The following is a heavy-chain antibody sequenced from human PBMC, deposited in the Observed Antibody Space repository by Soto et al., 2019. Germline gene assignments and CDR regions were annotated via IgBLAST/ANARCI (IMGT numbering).Heavy chain of an antibody. Sequence: GSLRLPCSASGFTFSGSAMHWVRQASGEGLEWVGRIRSKANSYATAYAASVKGRFTISRDDSKNTAYLQMNSLKTEDTAVYYCTRHGAVAGLGDWGQGTLVTVYS. CDR2: IRSKANSYAT. CDR3: TRHGAVAGLGD. J-gene: IGHJ4*02. CDR1: GFTFSGSA. V-gene: IGHV3-73*01. D-gene: IGHD6-19*01.